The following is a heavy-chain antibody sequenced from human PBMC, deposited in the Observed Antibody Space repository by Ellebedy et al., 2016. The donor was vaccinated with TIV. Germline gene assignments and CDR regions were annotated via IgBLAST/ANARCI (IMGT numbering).Heavy chain of an antibody. D-gene: IGHD3-10*01. CDR3: VGSASYNWFDP. Sequence: GGSLRLSXAASGFTFSSYSMNWVRQAPGKGLEWVSSISSSSSYIYYADSVKGRFTISRDNAKNTLYLQMNSLRAEDTALYYCVGSASYNWFDPWGQGTLVTVSS. CDR1: GFTFSSYS. CDR2: ISSSSSYI. J-gene: IGHJ5*02. V-gene: IGHV3-21*01.